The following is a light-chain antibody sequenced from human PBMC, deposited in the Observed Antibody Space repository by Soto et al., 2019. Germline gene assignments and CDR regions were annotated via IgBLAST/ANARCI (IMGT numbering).Light chain of an antibody. V-gene: IGKV3-15*01. J-gene: IGKJ1*01. CDR2: GAS. CDR1: QSVNSN. CDR3: HQYNNWPRT. Sequence: EIVMTQSPATLSVSPGERATLSCRASQSVNSNLAWYQQKPGQAPRLLMYGASSRATGIPARFSGGGSGTEFTLSISSLQSEDFAVYYCHQYNNWPRTFGQGTKVEIK.